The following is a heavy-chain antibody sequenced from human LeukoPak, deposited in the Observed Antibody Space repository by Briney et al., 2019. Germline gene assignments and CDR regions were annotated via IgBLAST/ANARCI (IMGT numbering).Heavy chain of an antibody. CDR2: IIPIFGTA. D-gene: IGHD5-18*01. V-gene: IGHV1-69*13. Sequence: EASVKVSCKASGGTFSSYAISWVRQAPGQGLEWMGGIIPIFGTANYAQKFQGRVTITADESTSTAYMELSSLRSEDTAVYYCARSKRDTAMDYVEYYFDYWGQGTLVTVSS. J-gene: IGHJ4*02. CDR1: GGTFSSYA. CDR3: ARSKRDTAMDYVEYYFDY.